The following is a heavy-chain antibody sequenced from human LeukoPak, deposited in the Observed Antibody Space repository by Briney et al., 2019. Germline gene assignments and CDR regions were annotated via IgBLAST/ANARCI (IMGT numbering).Heavy chain of an antibody. CDR1: GGSISSYY. Sequence: PSETLSLTCTVSGGSISSYYWSWVRQPAGKGLEWIGRIYASGNANYNPSLKGRVTMTVDTSKNQFSLNLSSVTATDTAVYYCARGRGSSWYYFDSWGQGTLVTVSS. CDR2: IYASGNA. V-gene: IGHV4-4*07. D-gene: IGHD6-13*01. CDR3: ARGRGSSWYYFDS. J-gene: IGHJ4*02.